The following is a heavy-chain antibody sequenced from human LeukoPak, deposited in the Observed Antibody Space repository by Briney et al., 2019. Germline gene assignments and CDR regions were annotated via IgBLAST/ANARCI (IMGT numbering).Heavy chain of an antibody. Sequence: VASVKVSCKASGGTFSSYAISWVRQAPGQGLEWMGGIIPIFGTANYAQKFQGRVTITADKSTSTAYMELSSLRSEDTAVYYCATLTWIQLWLLDYWGQGTLVTVSS. CDR2: IIPIFGTA. CDR3: ATLTWIQLWLLDY. CDR1: GGTFSSYA. D-gene: IGHD5-18*01. J-gene: IGHJ4*02. V-gene: IGHV1-69*06.